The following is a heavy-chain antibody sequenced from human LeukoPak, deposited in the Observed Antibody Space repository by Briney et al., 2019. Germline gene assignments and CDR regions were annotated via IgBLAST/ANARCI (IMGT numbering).Heavy chain of an antibody. V-gene: IGHV1-8*03. CDR1: GYTFTSYD. J-gene: IGHJ6*03. Sequence: GASVKVSCKASGYTFTSYDINWVRQATGQGLEWMGWMNPNSGNTGYAQKFQGRVTITRNTSISTAYRELSSLRSEDTAVYYCARVNSNYYYMDVWGKGTTVTVSS. CDR2: MNPNSGNT. D-gene: IGHD2-21*01. CDR3: ARVNSNYYYMDV.